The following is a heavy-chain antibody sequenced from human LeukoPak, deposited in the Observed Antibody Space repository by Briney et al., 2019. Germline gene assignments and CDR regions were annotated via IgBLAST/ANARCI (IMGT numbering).Heavy chain of an antibody. D-gene: IGHD1/OR15-1a*01. V-gene: IGHV4-4*09. CDR1: GGSISSYY. J-gene: IGHJ4*02. CDR3: ARTGGVGTGTDY. Sequence: SETLSLTCTVSGGSISSYYGSWIRQPPGKGLEWIGYIYTSGSTNYNPSLKSRVTISVDTSKNQFSMKLSSATAADTAVYYCARTGGVGTGTDYWGQGTLVTVSS. CDR2: IYTSGST.